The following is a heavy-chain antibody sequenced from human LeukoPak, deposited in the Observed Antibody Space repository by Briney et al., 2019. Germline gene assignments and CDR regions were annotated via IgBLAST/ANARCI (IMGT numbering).Heavy chain of an antibody. V-gene: IGHV3-15*01. D-gene: IGHD3-10*01. CDR2: IKNKGDGRTT. Sequence: PGGSLRLSCAASGFTFNKAWMSWVRLAPGKGLEWVGRIKNKGDGRTTDYAAPVKGRFTVSRDDSKSTLYLQMNSLKTEDTAVYYCTTSGTPFEYWGQGTLVTVSS. CDR1: GFTFNKAW. CDR3: TTSGTPFEY. J-gene: IGHJ4*02.